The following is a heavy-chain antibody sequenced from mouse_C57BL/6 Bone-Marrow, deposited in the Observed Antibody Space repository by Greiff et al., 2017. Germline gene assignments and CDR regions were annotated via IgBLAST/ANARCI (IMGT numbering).Heavy chain of an antibody. V-gene: IGHV5-17*01. J-gene: IGHJ3*01. Sequence: EVKLVESGGGLVKPGGSLKLSCAASGFTFSDYGMHWVRQAPEKGLEWVAYISSGSSTIYYADTVKGRFTISRDNAKNTLFLQMTRLRSEDTAMYYCASTPWCAYWGQGTLVTVSA. CDR1: GFTFSDYG. CDR3: ASTPWCAY. CDR2: ISSGSSTI.